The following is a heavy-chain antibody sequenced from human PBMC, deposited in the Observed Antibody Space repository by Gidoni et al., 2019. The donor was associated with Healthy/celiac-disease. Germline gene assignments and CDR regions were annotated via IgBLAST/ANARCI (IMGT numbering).Heavy chain of an antibody. Sequence: EVQLVESGGGLVQPGGSLRLSCAASGFTFSSSAMSWVRQAPGKGLGWVSAISGSGGRKYYADSVKGRFTISRDNSKNTLYLQMNSLRAEDTAVYYCAKDPVGATSLFDYWGQGTLVTVSS. CDR1: GFTFSSSA. V-gene: IGHV3-23*04. CDR2: ISGSGGRK. J-gene: IGHJ4*02. D-gene: IGHD1-26*01. CDR3: AKDPVGATSLFDY.